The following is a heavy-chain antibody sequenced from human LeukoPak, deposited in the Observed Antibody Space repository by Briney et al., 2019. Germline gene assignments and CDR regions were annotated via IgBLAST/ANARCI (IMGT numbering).Heavy chain of an antibody. J-gene: IGHJ4*02. Sequence: GGSLRLSCAASKFAFSSYWMSWVRQAPGKGLEWVANIKQDGSEKYYVDSVKGRFTISRDNAKNSLYLQMSSLRAEDTAVYYCARRYFDYWGQGTLVTVSS. CDR2: IKQDGSEK. CDR1: KFAFSSYW. CDR3: ARRYFDY. V-gene: IGHV3-7*01.